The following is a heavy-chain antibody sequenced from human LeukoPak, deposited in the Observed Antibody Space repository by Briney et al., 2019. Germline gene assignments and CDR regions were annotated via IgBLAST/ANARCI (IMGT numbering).Heavy chain of an antibody. D-gene: IGHD5-12*01. V-gene: IGHV1-24*01. Sequence: ASVKVSCKVSGYTLTELSMHWVRQAPGKGLERMGGFDPEDGETIYAQKFQGRVTMTEDTSTDTAYMELSSLRSEDTAVYYCATGPRGYSGYDLGFDYWGQGTPVTVSS. CDR3: ATGPRGYSGYDLGFDY. CDR1: GYTLTELS. CDR2: FDPEDGET. J-gene: IGHJ4*02.